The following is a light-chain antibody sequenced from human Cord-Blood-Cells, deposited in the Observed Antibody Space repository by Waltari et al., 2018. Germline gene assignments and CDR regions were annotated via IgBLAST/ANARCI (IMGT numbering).Light chain of an antibody. CDR1: SSDVGSSNL. J-gene: IGLJ1*01. V-gene: IGLV2-23*01. CDR3: CSYAGSSTYV. Sequence: QSALTQPASVSVSPGQSITISCTATSSDVGSSNLVSWYQQHPGKAPKLMIYEGSKRPSGVSNRFSGSKSGNTASLTISGLQAEDEADYYCCSYAGSSTYVFGTGTKVTVL. CDR2: EGS.